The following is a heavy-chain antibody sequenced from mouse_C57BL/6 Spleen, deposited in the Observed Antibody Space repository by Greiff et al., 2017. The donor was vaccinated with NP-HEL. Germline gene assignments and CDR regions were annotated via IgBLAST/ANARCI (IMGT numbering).Heavy chain of an antibody. CDR1: GFTFSSYA. J-gene: IGHJ2*01. D-gene: IGHD2-3*01. Sequence: EVQGVESGGGLVKPGGSLKLSCAASGFTFSSYAMSWVRQTPEKRLEWVATISDGGSYTYYPDNVKGRFTISRDNAKNNLYLQMSHLKSEDTAMYYCAREGGYDGHYFDYWGQGTTLTVSS. CDR2: ISDGGSYT. V-gene: IGHV5-4*01. CDR3: AREGGYDGHYFDY.